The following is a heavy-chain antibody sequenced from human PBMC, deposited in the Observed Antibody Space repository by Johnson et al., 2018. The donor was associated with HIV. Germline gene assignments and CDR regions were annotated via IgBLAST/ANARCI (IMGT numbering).Heavy chain of an antibody. J-gene: IGHJ3*02. CDR2: ISYDGSNK. Sequence: QVQLVESGGGVVQPGRSLRLSCAASGFTFSSYGMHWVRQAPGKGLEWVAVISYDGSNKYYADSVKGRFTISRDNSKNTLHLQMNSLRAEDTAVYYCAKCIWGSSLIDAFDIWGQGTMVTVSS. D-gene: IGHD6-13*01. CDR3: AKCIWGSSLIDAFDI. V-gene: IGHV3-30*18. CDR1: GFTFSSYG.